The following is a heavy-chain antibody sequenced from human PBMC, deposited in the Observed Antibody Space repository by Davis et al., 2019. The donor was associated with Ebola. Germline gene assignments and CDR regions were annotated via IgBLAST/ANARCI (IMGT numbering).Heavy chain of an antibody. Sequence: SETLSLTCAVYGGSFSGYYWSWIRQPPGKGLEWIGEINHSGSTNYNPSLKSRVTISVDTSKNQFSLKLSSVTAADTAVYYCARGPTAFDYWGQGTLVTVSS. CDR1: GGSFSGYY. J-gene: IGHJ4*02. CDR2: INHSGST. CDR3: ARGPTAFDY. V-gene: IGHV4-34*01.